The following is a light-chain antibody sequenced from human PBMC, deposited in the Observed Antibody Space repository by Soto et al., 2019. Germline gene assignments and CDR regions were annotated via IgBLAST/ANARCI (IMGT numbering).Light chain of an antibody. J-gene: IGLJ1*01. CDR3: GSYTASAPFYV. V-gene: IGLV2-14*03. CDR1: RTDVDGHDY. Sequence: QSVLTQPASVSGSPGQSTTISCTGARTDVDGHDYVSWYQQHPGQAPKLMIFDVHNRPSGVSSRFSGSKSGDTASLTISGLQAEDDGDYYCGSYTASAPFYVFGTGTKVTVL. CDR2: DVH.